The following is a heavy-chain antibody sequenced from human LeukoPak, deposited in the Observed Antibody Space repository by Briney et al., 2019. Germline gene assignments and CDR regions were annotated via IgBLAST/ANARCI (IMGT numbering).Heavy chain of an antibody. D-gene: IGHD3-22*01. CDR2: IYTSGST. CDR1: GGSISSYY. V-gene: IGHV4-4*07. CDR3: ARDEYYYDSSGYSDAFDI. Sequence: SETLSLTCTVSGGSISSYYWSWIRQPAGKGLEWIGRIYTSGSTNYNPSLKSRVTMSVGTSKNQFSLKLSSVTAADTAVYYCARDEYYYDSSGYSDAFDIWGQGTMVTVSS. J-gene: IGHJ3*02.